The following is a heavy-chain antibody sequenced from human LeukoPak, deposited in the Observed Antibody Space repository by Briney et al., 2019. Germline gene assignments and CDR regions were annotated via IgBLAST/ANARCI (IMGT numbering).Heavy chain of an antibody. J-gene: IGHJ4*02. CDR3: ARDAA. Sequence: SVKVSCKASGGTFSSYAISWVRQAPGQGLEWMGRIIPILGIANYAQKFQGRVTITADESTTTVYMEMSSLKYNDTAMYYCARDAAWGQGTQVTVSS. D-gene: IGHD6-25*01. V-gene: IGHV1-69*04. CDR1: GGTFSSYA. CDR2: IIPILGIA.